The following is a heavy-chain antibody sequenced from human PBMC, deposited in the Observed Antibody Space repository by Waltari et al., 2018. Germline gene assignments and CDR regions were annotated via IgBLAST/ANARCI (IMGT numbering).Heavy chain of an antibody. CDR2: IIPILGIA. V-gene: IGHV1-69*02. D-gene: IGHD6-19*01. Sequence: QVQLVQSGAEVKKPGSSVKVSCKASGGTFSSYTISWVRQAPGQGLEWMGRIIPILGIANYAQKFQGRVTITADKSTSTAYMELSSLRSEDTAVYYCARGKGVAVAGTLYYFDYWGQGTLVTVSS. CDR3: ARGKGVAVAGTLYYFDY. CDR1: GGTFSSYT. J-gene: IGHJ4*02.